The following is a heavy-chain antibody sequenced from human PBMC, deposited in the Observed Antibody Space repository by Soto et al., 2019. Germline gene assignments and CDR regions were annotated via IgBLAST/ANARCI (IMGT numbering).Heavy chain of an antibody. D-gene: IGHD1-1*01. J-gene: IGHJ4*02. CDR1: RFTFSSYA. CDR2: ISYDGNNK. CDR3: ASRYPPDY. V-gene: IGHV3-30-3*01. Sequence: QVQLVEPGGGVVQPGRSLRLSCAASRFTFSSYAMHWVRQAPGKGLEWVAVISYDGNNKYYADSVKGRFTISRDNSKNTLYLQMNSLRTEDTAIYYCASRYPPDYWGQGTLVTVSS.